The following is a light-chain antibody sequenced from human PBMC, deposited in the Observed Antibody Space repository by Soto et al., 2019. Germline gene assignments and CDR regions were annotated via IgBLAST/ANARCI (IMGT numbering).Light chain of an antibody. CDR2: AAS. V-gene: IGKV1-6*01. J-gene: IGKJ2*01. CDR3: LQDYNYPPT. Sequence: AIQMTQSPSSLSASVGDRVTITCRASQGIRNDLGWYQQKPGKAPKLLIYAASSLQSGVPSRFSGSGSGTDFTLTISSPQPEDFSTYYCLQDYNYPPTFGQGTKLEIK. CDR1: QGIRND.